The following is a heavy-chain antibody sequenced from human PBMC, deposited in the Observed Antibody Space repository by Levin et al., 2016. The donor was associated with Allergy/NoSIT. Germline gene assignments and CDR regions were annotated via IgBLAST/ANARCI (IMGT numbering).Heavy chain of an antibody. V-gene: IGHV4-34*01. Sequence: WIRQPPGKGLEWIGEINHSGSTNYNPSLKSRVTISVDTSKNQFSLKLSSVTAADTAVYYCARGPWCSSTSCYHRPPWFDPWGQGTLVTVSS. D-gene: IGHD2-2*01. CDR2: INHSGST. CDR3: ARGPWCSSTSCYHRPPWFDP. J-gene: IGHJ5*02.